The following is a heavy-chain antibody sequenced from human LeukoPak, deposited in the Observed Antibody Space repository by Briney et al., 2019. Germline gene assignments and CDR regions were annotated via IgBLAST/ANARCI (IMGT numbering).Heavy chain of an antibody. CDR3: AGGITVVRGVIKGGMDV. CDR2: IVLILCKA. Sequence: SVTVSCKASGGRFSNYAISWVRQPPGQGLEWVGMIVLILCKANYAQKFQGRVTITTDESTNTAYMELSSLRSGDTAVYYCAGGITVVRGVIKGGMDVWGQGTTVTVSS. J-gene: IGHJ6*02. D-gene: IGHD3-10*01. V-gene: IGHV1-69*05. CDR1: GGRFSNYA.